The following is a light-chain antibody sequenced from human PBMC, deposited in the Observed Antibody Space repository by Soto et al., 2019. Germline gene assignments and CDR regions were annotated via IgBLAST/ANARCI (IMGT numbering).Light chain of an antibody. CDR1: RSDIGGYNF. V-gene: IGLV2-11*01. Sequence: QSALTQPRSVSGSPGQSVTISCTGTRSDIGGYNFVSWYQQHPGQAPKLIIYDVIKRPSGVPDRFSGSKSGNTASLTIYGLQAEDEADYYCSSYTTSSTVVFGTGTKLTVL. CDR3: SSYTTSSTVV. J-gene: IGLJ1*01. CDR2: DVI.